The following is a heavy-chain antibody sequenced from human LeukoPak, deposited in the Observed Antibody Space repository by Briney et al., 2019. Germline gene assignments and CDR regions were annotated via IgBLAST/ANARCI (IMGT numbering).Heavy chain of an antibody. J-gene: IGHJ4*02. D-gene: IGHD1-26*01. CDR2: IYYSGST. CDR1: GGSISSGDYY. Sequence: PSETLSLTCTVSGGSISSGDYYWSWIRQPPGKGLEWIGYIYYSGSTYYNPSLKSRVTISVDTSKNQFSLKLSSVTAADTAVYYCARVVGATSHEVDYWGQGTLVTVSS. V-gene: IGHV4-30-4*01. CDR3: ARVVGATSHEVDY.